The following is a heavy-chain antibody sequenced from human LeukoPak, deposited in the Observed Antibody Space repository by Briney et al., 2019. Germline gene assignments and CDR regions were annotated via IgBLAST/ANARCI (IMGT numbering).Heavy chain of an antibody. V-gene: IGHV4-39*07. J-gene: IGHJ3*02. CDR2: DFYTGNT. D-gene: IGHD1-26*01. CDR1: GGSISSSSYY. CDR3: ARWGARLNAFDI. Sequence: SETLSLTCTVSGGSISSSSYYWGWIRQPPGKGLEWLGSDFYTGNTYYNPSLKSRVTTSVDTSKNQFSLNLSSVTAADTAVYYCARWGARLNAFDIWGQGTMVTVSS.